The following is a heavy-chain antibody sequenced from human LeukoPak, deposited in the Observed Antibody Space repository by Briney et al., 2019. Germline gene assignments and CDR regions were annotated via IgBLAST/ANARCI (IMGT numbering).Heavy chain of an antibody. CDR3: ARELSSVVPASPIGY. D-gene: IGHD4-23*01. Sequence: PSETLSLTRIVSGGSLSSYYWSWIRQPPGKEMEWIGYIYYRGSTNYNPSLKSRVTISIGTSTNQFSRKLRSVTAADTAVYDCARELSSVVPASPIGYWGQGTLVTVSS. J-gene: IGHJ4*02. CDR1: GGSLSSYY. CDR2: IYYRGST. V-gene: IGHV4-59*01.